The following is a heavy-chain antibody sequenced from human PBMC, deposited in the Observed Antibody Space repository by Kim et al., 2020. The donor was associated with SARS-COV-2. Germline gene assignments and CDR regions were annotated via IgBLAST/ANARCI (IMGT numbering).Heavy chain of an antibody. D-gene: IGHD2-8*02. J-gene: IGHJ6*02. V-gene: IGHV3-23*01. CDR3: AKHYWSGDYYYGLDV. Sequence: GSVKGPFTISRDTSKNTVFLQMNSLRAEDTAIYFCAKHYWSGDYYYGLDVWGQGTTVTVSS.